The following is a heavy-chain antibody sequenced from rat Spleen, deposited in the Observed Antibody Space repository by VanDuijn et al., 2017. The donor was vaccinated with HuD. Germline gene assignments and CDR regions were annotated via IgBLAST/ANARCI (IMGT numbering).Heavy chain of an antibody. CDR2: INTDGGST. V-gene: IGHV5-58*01. Sequence: EVQLVESDGGLVQPGRSLKLSCVASGFTFSSYWMYWIRQAPGKGLEWVSSINTDGGSTYYPDSVKGRFTISRDNAKSTLYLQMNSLRSEDTATYFCTRGYAHFWGQGVMVKVSS. CDR3: TRGYAHF. CDR1: GFTFSSYW. D-gene: IGHD1-12*01. J-gene: IGHJ2*01.